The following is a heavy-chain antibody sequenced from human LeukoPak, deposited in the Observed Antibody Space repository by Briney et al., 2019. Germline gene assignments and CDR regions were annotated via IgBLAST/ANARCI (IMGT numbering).Heavy chain of an antibody. V-gene: IGHV3-23*01. D-gene: IGHD3-16*02. CDR3: ARVWGSYRSFDY. J-gene: IGHJ4*02. CDR2: ISGSGGST. CDR1: GFTFSSYA. Sequence: GGSLRLSCAASGFTFSSYAMSWVRQAPGKGLEWVSAISGSGGSTYYADSVKGRFTISRDNSKNTLYLQMSSLRAEDTAVYYCARVWGSYRSFDYWGQGTLVTVSS.